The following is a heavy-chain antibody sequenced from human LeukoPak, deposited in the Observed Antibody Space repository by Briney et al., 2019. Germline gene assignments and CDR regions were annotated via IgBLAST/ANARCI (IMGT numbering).Heavy chain of an antibody. D-gene: IGHD6-19*01. CDR2: ISSSSSTI. CDR3: ARDCSGWYDAFDI. CDR1: GFTFSSYA. V-gene: IGHV3-48*02. Sequence: PGGSLRLSCAASGFTFSSYAMSWVRQAPGRGLEWVSYISSSSSTIYYADSVKGRFTISRDNAKNSLYLQMNSLRDEDTAVYYCARDCSGWYDAFDIWGQGTMVTVSS. J-gene: IGHJ3*02.